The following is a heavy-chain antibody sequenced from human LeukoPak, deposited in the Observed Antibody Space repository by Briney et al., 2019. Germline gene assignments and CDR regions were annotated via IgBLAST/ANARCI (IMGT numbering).Heavy chain of an antibody. V-gene: IGHV4-39*01. CDR3: ARRGYCSSTTCYAGGGFDY. J-gene: IGHJ4*02. Sequence: ASETLSLTCTVSGGSMSSSIYYWGWIRQPPGKGLEWIGSIYYSGSTYYNPSLKSRVTMSVDTSKNQFSLKLSSVTAADTAVYYCARRGYCSSTTCYAGGGFDYWGQGTLVTVSS. D-gene: IGHD2-2*01. CDR2: IYYSGST. CDR1: GGSMSSSIYY.